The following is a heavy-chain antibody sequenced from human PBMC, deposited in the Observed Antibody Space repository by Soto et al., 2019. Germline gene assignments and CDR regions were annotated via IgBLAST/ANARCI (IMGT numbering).Heavy chain of an antibody. V-gene: IGHV3-64D*06. J-gene: IGHJ4*02. Sequence: PWVSLRLSCSASGFTFNSYAMHWVRQAPGKGLEFVSAISSYGADTYYADSVKGRFAISRDNSKNTLYLQMSSLRAEDTALYYCVKEGYMRSDWYGQFDYWGQGALVTVPS. D-gene: IGHD6-19*01. CDR2: ISSYGADT. CDR1: GFTFNSYA. CDR3: VKEGYMRSDWYGQFDY.